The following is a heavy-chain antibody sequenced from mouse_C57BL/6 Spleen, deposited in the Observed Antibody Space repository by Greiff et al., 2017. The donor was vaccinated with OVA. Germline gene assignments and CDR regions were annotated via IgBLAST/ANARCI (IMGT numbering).Heavy chain of an antibody. J-gene: IGHJ3*01. Sequence: QVQLKQPGAELVKPGASVKLSCKASGYTFTSYWMHWVKQRPGQGLEWIGMIHPNSGSTNYNEKFKSKATLTVDKSSSTAYMQLSSLTSEDSAVYYCAGLYGNYEGAWFAYWGQGTLVTVSA. CDR1: GYTFTSYW. CDR3: AGLYGNYEGAWFAY. D-gene: IGHD2-1*01. V-gene: IGHV1-64*01. CDR2: IHPNSGST.